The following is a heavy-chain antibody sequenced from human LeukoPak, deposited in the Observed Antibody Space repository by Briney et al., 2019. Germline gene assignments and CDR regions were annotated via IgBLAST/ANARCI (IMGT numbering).Heavy chain of an antibody. CDR2: IYYSGST. V-gene: IGHV4-30-4*01. CDR1: GGSISSGDYY. D-gene: IGHD2-21*02. CDR3: ARDCGGDCYSGAFDI. Sequence: PSETLSLTCTVSGGSISSGDYYWSWIRQPPGKGLEWIGYIYYSGSTYYNPSLKSRVTISVDTSKNQFSLKLSSVTAADTAVYYCARDCGGDCYSGAFDIWGQGTMVTVSS. J-gene: IGHJ3*02.